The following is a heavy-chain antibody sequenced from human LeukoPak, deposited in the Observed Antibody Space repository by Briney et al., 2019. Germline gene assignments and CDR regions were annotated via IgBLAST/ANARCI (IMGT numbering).Heavy chain of an antibody. CDR2: ITTSSTTK. D-gene: IGHD5-12*01. CDR3: ARVRSGYHSDY. Sequence: GGSLRLSCAASGFSFSSYSMNWVRQAPGKGLEWVSFITTSSTTKYYADSLKGRFTISRDNAENSLYLQMNSLRAEDTAVYYCARVRSGYHSDYWGQGTLVTVSS. CDR1: GFSFSSYS. V-gene: IGHV3-48*01. J-gene: IGHJ4*02.